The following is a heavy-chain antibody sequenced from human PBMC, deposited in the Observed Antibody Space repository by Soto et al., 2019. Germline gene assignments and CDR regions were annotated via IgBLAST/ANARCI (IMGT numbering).Heavy chain of an antibody. V-gene: IGHV3-48*03. D-gene: IGHD2-15*01. CDR1: GFTFSSYE. CDR3: ARVRVFPLLSYYYGMDV. CDR2: ISSSGSTI. J-gene: IGHJ6*02. Sequence: EVQLVESGGGLVQPGGSLRLSCAASGFTFSSYEMNWVRQAPGKGLEWVSYISSSGSTIYYADSVKGRFTISRDNAKNSLYLQMNSLRAEDTAVYYCARVRVFPLLSYYYGMDVWGQGTTVTVSS.